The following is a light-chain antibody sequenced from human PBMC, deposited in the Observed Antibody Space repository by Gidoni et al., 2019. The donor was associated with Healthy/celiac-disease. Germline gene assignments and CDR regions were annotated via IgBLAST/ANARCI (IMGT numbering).Light chain of an antibody. Sequence: DIVTTQSPDSLAVSLGERATINCKSSQRVLYSSNNKNYLAWYQQKPGQPPKLLIYWASTRESGVPDRFSGSGSGTDFTLTISSLQAEDVAVYYCQQYYSTSRLTFGGGTKVEIK. CDR1: QRVLYSSNNKNY. CDR2: WAS. CDR3: QQYYSTSRLT. J-gene: IGKJ4*01. V-gene: IGKV4-1*01.